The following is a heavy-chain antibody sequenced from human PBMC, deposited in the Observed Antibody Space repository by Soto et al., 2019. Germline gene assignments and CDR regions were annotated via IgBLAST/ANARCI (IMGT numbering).Heavy chain of an antibody. CDR1: GFTFSSYA. V-gene: IGHV3-23*01. CDR2: ISGSGGST. Sequence: RRLSCAASGFTFSSYAMCWVRQAPGKGLEWVSAISGSGGSTYYADSVKGRFTISRDNSKNTLYLQMNSLRAEDTAVYYCAKPGSGWYNWFDPWGQGTLVTVSS. D-gene: IGHD6-19*01. CDR3: AKPGSGWYNWFDP. J-gene: IGHJ5*02.